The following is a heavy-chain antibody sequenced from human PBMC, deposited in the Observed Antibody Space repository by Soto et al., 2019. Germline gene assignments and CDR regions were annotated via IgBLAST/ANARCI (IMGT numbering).Heavy chain of an antibody. CDR1: GFTFSSYG. CDR3: AKGAAAGTYYYYGMDV. D-gene: IGHD6-13*01. CDR2: ISYDGSNK. V-gene: IGHV3-30*18. Sequence: QVQLVESGGGVVQPGRSLRLSCAASGFTFSSYGMHWVRQAPGKGLEWVAVISYDGSNKYYADSVKGRFTISRDNSKNXLYLQMNSLRAEDTAVYYCAKGAAAGTYYYYGMDVWGQGTTVTVSS. J-gene: IGHJ6*02.